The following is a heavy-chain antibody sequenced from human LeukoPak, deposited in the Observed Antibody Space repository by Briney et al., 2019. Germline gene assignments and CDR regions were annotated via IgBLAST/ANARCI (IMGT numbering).Heavy chain of an antibody. D-gene: IGHD6-19*01. CDR2: IYYIGST. CDR1: GDSISSYY. CDR3: ARHDNKQWLFDY. J-gene: IGHJ4*02. Sequence: SETLSLTCTASGDSISSYYWSWIRQPPGKGLEWIGYIYYIGSTNYNPSLKSRVTISVDTSKNQFSLKLSSVTAADTAVYYCARHDNKQWLFDYWGQGTLVTVSS. V-gene: IGHV4-59*08.